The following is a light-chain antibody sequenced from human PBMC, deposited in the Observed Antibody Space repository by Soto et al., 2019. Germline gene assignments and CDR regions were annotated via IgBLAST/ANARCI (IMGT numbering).Light chain of an antibody. V-gene: IGLV2-14*01. CDR3: GSCADTGTLVI. J-gene: IGLJ2*01. Sequence: QSALTQPASVSGSPGQSITISCSGTSSDIGTYDFVSWYQHLPGNAPKLIISEVSNRPSGVSDRFSGSKSGSVASLTISGLQAEDEADYHCGSCADTGTLVIFGVGTKLTVL. CDR1: SSDIGTYDF. CDR2: EVS.